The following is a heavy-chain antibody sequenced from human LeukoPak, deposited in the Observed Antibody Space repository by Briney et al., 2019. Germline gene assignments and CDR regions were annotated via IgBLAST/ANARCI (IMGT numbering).Heavy chain of an antibody. CDR2: IYYSGST. D-gene: IGHD1-26*01. V-gene: IGHV4-39*01. CDR3: ARHEAITLVGEPER. J-gene: IGHJ4*02. Sequence: GSLRLSCAASGLTFSSYAMSWVRQAPGKGLEWIGSIYYSGSTYYNPSLKSRVTISVDTSKNQFSLKLSSVTAADTAVYYCARHEAITLVGEPERWGQGTLVTVSS. CDR1: GLTFSSYA.